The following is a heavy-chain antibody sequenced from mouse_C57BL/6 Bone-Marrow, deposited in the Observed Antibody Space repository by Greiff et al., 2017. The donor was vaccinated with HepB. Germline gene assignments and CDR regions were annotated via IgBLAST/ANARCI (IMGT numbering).Heavy chain of an antibody. V-gene: IGHV14-1*01. CDR2: LDPEDGDT. J-gene: IGHJ3*01. Sequence: EVQLQQSGAELVRPGASVKLSCTASGFNIKDYYMHWVKQRPEHGLEWIGRLDPEDGDTEYAPKFQGKATMTADTYSNTAYLQLSGLTSEDTAVYYWTSLLLPPFAYWGQGTLVTVSA. D-gene: IGHD1-1*01. CDR1: GFNIKDYY. CDR3: TSLLLPPFAY.